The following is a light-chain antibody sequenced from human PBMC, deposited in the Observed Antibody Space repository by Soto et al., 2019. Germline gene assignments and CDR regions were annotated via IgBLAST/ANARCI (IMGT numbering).Light chain of an antibody. V-gene: IGKV3-20*01. J-gene: IGKJ3*01. CDR2: GAA. CDR3: QQYGTSPLT. CDR1: ENVYINS. Sequence: EIVLTQSPGTLSLSPGEGATLSCRASENVYINSLAWYQQKPGQPPRLLIYGAATRASAVPDRFSGSGSGADFTHTSTGLEPEDFAVCYCQQYGTSPLTFGPGTRVD.